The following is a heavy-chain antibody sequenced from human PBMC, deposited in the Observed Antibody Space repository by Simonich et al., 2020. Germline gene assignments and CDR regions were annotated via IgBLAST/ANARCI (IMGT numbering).Heavy chain of an antibody. CDR1: GGSISSSSYY. J-gene: IGHJ3*02. D-gene: IGHD6-13*01. V-gene: IGHV4-39*01. CDR3: ARHAGFAFDI. Sequence: QLQLQESGPGLVKPSETLSLTCTVSGGSISSSSYYWGWIRQPPGKGLEWIGSIYYSGRTYYNPSRKSRDTISVDTSKNQFSLKLSSVTAADTAVYYCARHAGFAFDIWGQGTMVTVSS. CDR2: IYYSGRT.